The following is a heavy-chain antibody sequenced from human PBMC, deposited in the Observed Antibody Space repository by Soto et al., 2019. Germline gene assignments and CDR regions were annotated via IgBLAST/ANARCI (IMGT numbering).Heavy chain of an antibody. CDR1: GFTFSNYP. Sequence: EVQLVESGGGLVQPGGSLRLSCAASGFTFSNYPMHWVRQVPGKGLEYVSAISGSGGSTYYANSVRGRFTISRDNSKNTVYLQMGSLGAEDMAVYYCARETGGAAAGTSTAAGGSNYYWGQGTLVTFSS. CDR2: ISGSGGST. CDR3: ARETGGAAAGTSTAAGGSNYY. J-gene: IGHJ4*02. V-gene: IGHV3-64*01. D-gene: IGHD6-25*01.